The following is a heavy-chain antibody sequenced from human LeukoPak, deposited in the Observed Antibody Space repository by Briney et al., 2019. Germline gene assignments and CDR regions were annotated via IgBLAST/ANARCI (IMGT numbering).Heavy chain of an antibody. CDR3: ARTNYDFWSGYYSDY. D-gene: IGHD3-3*01. Sequence: ASVKVSCKASGYTFTGYYMHWVRQAPGQGLEWMGWINPNSGGTNYAQKFQGRVTITRNTSISTAYMELSSLRSEDTAVYYCARTNYDFWSGYYSDYWGQGTLVTVSS. V-gene: IGHV1-2*02. CDR1: GYTFTGYY. J-gene: IGHJ4*02. CDR2: INPNSGGT.